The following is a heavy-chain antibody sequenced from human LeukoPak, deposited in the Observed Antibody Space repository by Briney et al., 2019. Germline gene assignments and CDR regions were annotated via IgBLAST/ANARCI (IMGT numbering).Heavy chain of an antibody. Sequence: GGSLRLSCAASGFTFNNYAMSWVRQAPGKGLEWVSAISGSGGHTYNADSVKGRFTISRDNSKNTLYLQMNSLRAEDTAVYYCAKDPYYDFWSGYYLVLDAFDIWGQGTMVTVSS. J-gene: IGHJ3*02. V-gene: IGHV3-23*01. CDR2: ISGSGGHT. CDR1: GFTFNNYA. D-gene: IGHD3-3*01. CDR3: AKDPYYDFWSGYYLVLDAFDI.